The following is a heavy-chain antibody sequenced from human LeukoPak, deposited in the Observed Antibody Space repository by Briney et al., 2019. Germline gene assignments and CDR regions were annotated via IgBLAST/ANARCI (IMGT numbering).Heavy chain of an antibody. V-gene: IGHV1-2*02. Sequence: ASVKVSCKASGYTFTDYYLHWLRQAPGQGLERMGWMHPNSGGTNYAQNFQGRVTMTRDTSITTAYMELSRLTSDDTAVYYCASLAHFDGSTYYPDFWGQGTLVTVSS. CDR3: ASLAHFDGSTYYPDF. D-gene: IGHD3-22*01. CDR1: GYTFTDYY. J-gene: IGHJ4*02. CDR2: MHPNSGGT.